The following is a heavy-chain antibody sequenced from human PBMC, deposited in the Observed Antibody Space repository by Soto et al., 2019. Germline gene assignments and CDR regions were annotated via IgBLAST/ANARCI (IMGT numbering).Heavy chain of an antibody. D-gene: IGHD2-21*02. V-gene: IGHV1-46*01. CDR2: VNPTGGHT. CDR3: ARGGHVVVVTAALDY. CDR1: GDTFTDYY. Sequence: QVQLMQSGAEVKKPGASVKVSCKASGDTFTDYYIHWVRQATGQGLEWMGTVNPTGGHTTYAQHFLGRVTITRDTSTSTLYMELTSLTSDDTAIYYCARGGHVVVVTAALDYWRQGNLVTVSS. J-gene: IGHJ4*02.